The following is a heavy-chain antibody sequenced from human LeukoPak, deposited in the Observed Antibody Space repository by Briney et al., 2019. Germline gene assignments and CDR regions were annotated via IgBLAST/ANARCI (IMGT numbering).Heavy chain of an antibody. CDR3: AKDRKVVPAAIFAAVNWFDP. J-gene: IGHJ5*02. D-gene: IGHD2-2*02. Sequence: PGGSLRLTCAASGFTFSSYSMNWVRQAPGKGLEWVSYISNSSSTIYYADSVKGRFTISRDNAKNSLYLQMNSLRAEDTAVYYCAKDRKVVPAAIFAAVNWFDPWGQGTLVTVSS. CDR2: ISNSSSTI. CDR1: GFTFSSYS. V-gene: IGHV3-48*01.